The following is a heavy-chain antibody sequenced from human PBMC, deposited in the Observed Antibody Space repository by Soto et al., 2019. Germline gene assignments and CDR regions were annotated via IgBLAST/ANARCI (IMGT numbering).Heavy chain of an antibody. J-gene: IGHJ5*02. CDR2: IDPSDSYT. CDR1: GYSFTSYW. V-gene: IGHV5-10-1*01. D-gene: IGHD2-15*01. CDR3: ARFKVVVLRGGSWFDP. Sequence: GESLKISCKGSGYSFTSYWISWVRQMPGKGLEWMGRIDPSDSYTNYSPSFQGHVTISADKSISTAYLQWSSLKASDPAMYYCARFKVVVLRGGSWFDPWGQGTLVTVSS.